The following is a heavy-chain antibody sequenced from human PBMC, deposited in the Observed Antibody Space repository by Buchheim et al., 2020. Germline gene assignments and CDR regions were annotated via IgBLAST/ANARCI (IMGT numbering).Heavy chain of an antibody. CDR2: IGSRSSYR. Sequence: VQLVESGGGLVKPGGSLRLSCAASGFTFRSYSMNWVRQAPGKGLEWVSSIGSRSSYRYYADSVKGRFTISRDNAENSLYVQMNSLRAEDTAVYYCARANENYSGFDYWGQGTL. V-gene: IGHV3-21*01. J-gene: IGHJ4*02. CDR3: ARANENYSGFDY. D-gene: IGHD1-7*01. CDR1: GFTFRSYS.